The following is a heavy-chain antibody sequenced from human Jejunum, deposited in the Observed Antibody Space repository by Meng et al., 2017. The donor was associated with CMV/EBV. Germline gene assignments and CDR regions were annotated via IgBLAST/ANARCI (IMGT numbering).Heavy chain of an antibody. CDR1: ISSGYC. J-gene: IGHJ3*02. V-gene: IGHV4-38-2*02. Sequence: ISSGYCWGWIRQPPGKGLEWIGSFYHSGSTYYSPSLQSRVTISVDTSKNHFSLKLTSVPAADTAVYYCARERDMYNWNDGSTFDIWGQGATVTVSS. CDR3: ARERDMYNWNDGSTFDI. D-gene: IGHD1-1*01. CDR2: FYHSGST.